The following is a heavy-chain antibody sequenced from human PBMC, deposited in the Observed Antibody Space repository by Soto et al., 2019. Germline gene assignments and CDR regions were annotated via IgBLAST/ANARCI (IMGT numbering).Heavy chain of an antibody. CDR2: INPNSGGT. CDR1: GYTFTGYY. J-gene: IGHJ6*02. D-gene: IGHD3-16*01. CDR3: ARGGGGGATGGGYYYYGTDV. V-gene: IGHV1-2*02. Sequence: ASVKVSCKASGYTFTGYYMHWVRQAPGQGLEWMGWINPNSGGTNYAQKFQGRVTMTRDTSISTAYMELSRLRSDDTAVYYCARGGGGGATGGGYYYYGTDVWGQGTTVTVSS.